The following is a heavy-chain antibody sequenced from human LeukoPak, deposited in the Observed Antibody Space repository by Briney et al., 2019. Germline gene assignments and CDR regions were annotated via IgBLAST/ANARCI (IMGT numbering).Heavy chain of an antibody. V-gene: IGHV4-34*01. CDR1: GGSFSGYY. CDR3: ARGSASSGDAFDI. D-gene: IGHD3-22*01. J-gene: IGHJ3*02. Sequence: SETLSLTCAVYGGSFSGYYWSWIRQPPGEGLEWIGEINHSGSTNYNPSLKSRVTISVDTSKNQFSLKLSSVTAADTAVYYCARGSASSGDAFDIWGQGTMVTVSS. CDR2: INHSGST.